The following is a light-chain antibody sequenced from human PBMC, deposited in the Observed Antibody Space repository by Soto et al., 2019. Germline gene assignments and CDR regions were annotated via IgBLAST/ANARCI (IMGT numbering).Light chain of an antibody. CDR1: SLDVGGYNY. CDR3: SSYAGSRNV. CDR2: EVN. Sequence: QSALTQPPSASGSPGQSVAISCTGTSLDVGGYNYVSWYQQHPGKAPKLMIYEVNKRPSGVPDRFSGSKSGNTASLTVSGLQAEDEAYYYGSSYAGSRNVFGTGTQVTVL. V-gene: IGLV2-8*01. J-gene: IGLJ1*01.